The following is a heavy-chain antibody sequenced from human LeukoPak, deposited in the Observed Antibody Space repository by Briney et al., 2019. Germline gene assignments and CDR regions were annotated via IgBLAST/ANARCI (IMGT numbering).Heavy chain of an antibody. V-gene: IGHV3-74*03. CDR1: GFTFSNYW. J-gene: IGHJ4*02. CDR2: IDNAGSIT. CDR3: ASGDR. Sequence: GGSLRLSCAASGFTFSNYWIHWVRHAPGKGLVWVSRIDNAGSITTYADSVKGRFTISRDNAENTLYLQMNSLRAEDTAVYYCASGDRWGQGTLVTVSS. D-gene: IGHD3-10*01.